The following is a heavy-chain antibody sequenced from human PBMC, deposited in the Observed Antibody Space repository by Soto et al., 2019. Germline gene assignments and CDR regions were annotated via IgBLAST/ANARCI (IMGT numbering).Heavy chain of an antibody. D-gene: IGHD3-22*01. V-gene: IGHV3-23*01. CDR3: AKDQYYDSSGYPQAFDY. J-gene: IGHJ4*02. CDR1: GFTFRSYA. Sequence: GGSLRLSCAAPGFTFRSYAMSWVRQAPGKGLEWVSGISGSGGSTYYADSVKGRFTISRDNSKNTLYLQMNSLRVEDTAVYYCAKDQYYDSSGYPQAFDYWGQGTLVTVS. CDR2: ISGSGGST.